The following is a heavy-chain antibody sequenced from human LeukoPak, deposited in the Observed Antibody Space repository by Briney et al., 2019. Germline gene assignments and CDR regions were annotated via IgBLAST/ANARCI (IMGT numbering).Heavy chain of an antibody. CDR1: GFTFSRYS. CDR2: ISSSSSYI. Sequence: GGSLRLSCAACGFTFSRYSMNWVRQAPGKGLEWGSSISSSSSYIYYADSVKGRFTISRDNAKNPLYLQMNSLRAEDTAVYYCARGDLYGMDVWGKGTTVTVSS. V-gene: IGHV3-21*01. CDR3: ARGDLYGMDV. J-gene: IGHJ6*04.